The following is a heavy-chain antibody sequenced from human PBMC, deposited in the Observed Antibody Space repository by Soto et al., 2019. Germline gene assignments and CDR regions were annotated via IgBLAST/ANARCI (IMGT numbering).Heavy chain of an antibody. Sequence: QVQLQQWGAGLLKPSETLSLTCVVYGGSFSGYYWSWIRQPPGKGLEWIGEINHSGSTNYNPSLKSRVTISVDTSKNQFSLKLSSVTAADTAVYYCARRGYLSGWFDPWGQGTLVTVSS. CDR1: GGSFSGYY. CDR2: INHSGST. J-gene: IGHJ5*02. V-gene: IGHV4-34*01. D-gene: IGHD1-1*01. CDR3: ARRGYLSGWFDP.